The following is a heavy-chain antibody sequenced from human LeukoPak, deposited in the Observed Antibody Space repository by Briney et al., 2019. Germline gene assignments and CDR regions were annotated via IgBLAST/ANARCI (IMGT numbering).Heavy chain of an antibody. J-gene: IGHJ4*02. CDR1: GFTFWSYS. CDR2: ISSSSSTI. CDR3: ARGGGTYSGDY. D-gene: IGHD1-26*01. V-gene: IGHV3-48*01. Sequence: GGSLRFSCAASGFTFWSYSMNWVRQGPGKGREWGSYISSSSSTIYYADSVKGRFTISRDNAKNSLYLQMNSLRAEDTAVYYCARGGGTYSGDYWGQGTLVTVSS.